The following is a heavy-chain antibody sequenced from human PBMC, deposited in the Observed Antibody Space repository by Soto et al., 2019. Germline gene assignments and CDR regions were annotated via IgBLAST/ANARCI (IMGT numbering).Heavy chain of an antibody. CDR2: ISSSSSTI. CDR3: ATTAHLYGDYVDY. D-gene: IGHD4-17*01. Sequence: QPGGSLRLSCATTGFRFSSYSMNWLRQFPGMGLEWVSYISSSSSTIYYADSVKGRFTVSRDDAKNSLYLQMNSLRDDDTAVYYCATTAHLYGDYVDYWGQGTLVTVSS. CDR1: GFRFSSYS. J-gene: IGHJ4*02. V-gene: IGHV3-48*02.